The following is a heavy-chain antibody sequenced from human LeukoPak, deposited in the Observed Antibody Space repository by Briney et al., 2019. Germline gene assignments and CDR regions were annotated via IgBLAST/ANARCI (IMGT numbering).Heavy chain of an antibody. D-gene: IGHD7-27*01. CDR2: IRYVGSDK. CDR1: GFTFNSYA. J-gene: IGHJ4*02. V-gene: IGHV3-30*02. Sequence: GGSLRLSCAASGFTFNSYAMHWVRQAPGKGLEWVAFIRYVGSDKYYADSVKGRFTISRDNSKNTLYLQMNSLRVEDTAVYYCARADWGSVDYWGQGTLVTVSS. CDR3: ARADWGSVDY.